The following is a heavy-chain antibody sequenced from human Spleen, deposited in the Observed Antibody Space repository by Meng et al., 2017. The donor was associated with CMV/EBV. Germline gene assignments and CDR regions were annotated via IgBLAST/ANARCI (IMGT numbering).Heavy chain of an antibody. CDR3: ARRWRGAAYYDTNFDY. CDR2: ISSSSYI. Sequence: GESLKISCAASGFTFSSYSMNWVRQAPGKGLEWVSSISSSSYIYYADSVKGRFTISRDNAKNSLYLQMNSLRAEDTAVYYCARRWRGAAYYDTNFDYWGQGTLVTVSS. CDR1: GFTFSSYS. J-gene: IGHJ4*02. V-gene: IGHV3-21*01. D-gene: IGHD3-22*01.